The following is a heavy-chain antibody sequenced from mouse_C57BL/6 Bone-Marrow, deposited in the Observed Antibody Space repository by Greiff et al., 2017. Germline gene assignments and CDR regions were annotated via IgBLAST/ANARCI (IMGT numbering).Heavy chain of an antibody. CDR3: ARDGYDYDY. V-gene: IGHV5-4*01. CDR1: GFTFSSYA. D-gene: IGHD2-4*01. CDR2: ISDGGSYT. J-gene: IGHJ2*01. Sequence: DVQLVESGGGLVKPGGSLKLSCAASGFTFSSYAMSWVRQTPDKRLEWVATISDGGSYTYYPDNVKGRFTISRDNAKNNLYLQMSHLKSEDTAMYYCARDGYDYDYWGQGTTLTVSS.